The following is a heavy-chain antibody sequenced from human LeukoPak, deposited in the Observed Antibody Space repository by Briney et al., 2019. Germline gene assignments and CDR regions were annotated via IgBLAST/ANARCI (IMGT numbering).Heavy chain of an antibody. CDR2: IKQDGSEK. Sequence: GGSLRLSCAGSGFIFSNYWMSWVRQAPGKGLEWVANIKQDGSEKYYVDSVKGRFTISRDNAKNSLYLQMNSLRAEDTAVYFCARDSTLAADYDYWGQGTLVTVSS. D-gene: IGHD6-13*01. CDR1: GFIFSNYW. CDR3: ARDSTLAADYDY. J-gene: IGHJ4*02. V-gene: IGHV3-7*01.